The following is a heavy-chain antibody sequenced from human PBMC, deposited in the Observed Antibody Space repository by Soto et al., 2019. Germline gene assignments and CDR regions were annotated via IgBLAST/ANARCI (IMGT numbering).Heavy chain of an antibody. Sequence: SVKVSCKASGGTFSSYAISWVRQAPGQGLEWMGGIIPIFGTANYAQKFQGRVTITADKSTSTAYMELSSLRSEDTAVYCCARDSRTRGYSGYDYDYWGQGTLVTVSS. CDR1: GGTFSSYA. V-gene: IGHV1-69*06. CDR3: ARDSRTRGYSGYDYDY. CDR2: IIPIFGTA. J-gene: IGHJ4*02. D-gene: IGHD5-12*01.